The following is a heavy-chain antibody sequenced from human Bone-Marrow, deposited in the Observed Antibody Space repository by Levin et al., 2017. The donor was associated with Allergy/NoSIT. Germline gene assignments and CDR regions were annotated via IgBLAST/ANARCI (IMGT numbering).Heavy chain of an antibody. CDR1: GFSLSTSGVG. J-gene: IGHJ1*01. CDR3: AHRRLWQQLVLEYFQH. Sequence: SGPTLVKPTQTLTLTCTFSGFSLSTSGVGVGWIRQPPGKALEWLALIYWNDDKRYSPSLKSRLTITKDTSKNQVVLTMTNMDPVDTATYYCAHRRLWQQLVLEYFQHWGQGTLVTVSS. D-gene: IGHD6-13*01. V-gene: IGHV2-5*01. CDR2: IYWNDDK.